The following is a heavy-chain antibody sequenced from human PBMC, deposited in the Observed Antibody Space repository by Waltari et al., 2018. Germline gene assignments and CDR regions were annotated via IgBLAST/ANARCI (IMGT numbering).Heavy chain of an antibody. CDR2: INPSGGST. D-gene: IGHD2-15*01. CDR1: GYHCTSYY. Sequence: QVQLVQSGAEVKKPGASVKVSCKASGYHCTSYYMHRVRQAPGQGLEWMGIINPSGGSTSYAQKFQGRVTMTRDTSTSTVYMELSSLRSEDTAVYYCARNLVVVAATREWWFDPWGQGTLVTVSS. CDR3: ARNLVVVAATREWWFDP. V-gene: IGHV1-46*01. J-gene: IGHJ5*02.